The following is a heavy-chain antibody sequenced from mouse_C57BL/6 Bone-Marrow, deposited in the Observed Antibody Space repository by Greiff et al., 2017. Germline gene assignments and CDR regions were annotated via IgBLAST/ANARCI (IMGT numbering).Heavy chain of an antibody. CDR1: GYTFTDYE. CDR2: IDPETGGT. D-gene: IGHD1-1*01. CDR3: TNSSYGGFAY. V-gene: IGHV1-15*01. J-gene: IGHJ3*01. Sequence: VQLQESGAELVRPGASVTLSCKASGYTFTDYEMHWVKQTPVHGLEWIGAIDPETGGTAYNQKFKGKAILTADKSSSTAYMELRSLTSEDSAVYYCTNSSYGGFAYWGQGTLVTVSA.